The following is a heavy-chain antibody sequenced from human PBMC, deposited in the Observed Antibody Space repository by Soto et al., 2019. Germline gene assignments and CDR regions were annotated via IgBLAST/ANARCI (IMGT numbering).Heavy chain of an antibody. Sequence: EVQLVESGGGLVKPGGSLRLSCAASGFTFSSYTMNWVRQAPGKGLEWVSSISSSTTYIYYADSVKGRFTISRDSAKNSLYLQMNSLRAEDTAVYYCARKYYAETYWYFDLWGRGTLVTVSS. D-gene: IGHD4-17*01. J-gene: IGHJ2*01. V-gene: IGHV3-21*01. CDR1: GFTFSSYT. CDR2: ISSSTTYI. CDR3: ARKYYAETYWYFDL.